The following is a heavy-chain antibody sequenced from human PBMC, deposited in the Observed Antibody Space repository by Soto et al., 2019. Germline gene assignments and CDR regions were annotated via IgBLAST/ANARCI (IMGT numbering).Heavy chain of an antibody. J-gene: IGHJ2*01. V-gene: IGHV4-59*01. CDR2: GYHSVSI. CDR3: ARAFAGFGAYWYFDL. D-gene: IGHD3-16*01. Sequence: PSEILSLTCTVSGGSITDYYWSWIRQPPGKALEWIGYGYHSVSIHYNPSLKTRVTISVDTSENQFSLRLSSVTAADTAVYYCARAFAGFGAYWYFDLWGRGTLVTVSS. CDR1: GGSITDYY.